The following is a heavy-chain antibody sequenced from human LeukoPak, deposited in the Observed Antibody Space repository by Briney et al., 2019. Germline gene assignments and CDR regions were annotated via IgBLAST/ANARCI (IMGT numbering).Heavy chain of an antibody. Sequence: SQTLSLTCAISGDSVSTNSAAWNWIRQSPSRGLEWLGRTYYRSKWYNDYAVSVKSRITINPDTSKNQFSLQLNSVTPEDTAVYFLSRDLLSNNLFEPLGPGTLVTVSS. CDR1: GDSVSTNSAA. CDR2: TYYRSKWYN. V-gene: IGHV6-1*01. J-gene: IGHJ5*02. D-gene: IGHD1-20*01. CDR3: SRDLLSNNLFEP.